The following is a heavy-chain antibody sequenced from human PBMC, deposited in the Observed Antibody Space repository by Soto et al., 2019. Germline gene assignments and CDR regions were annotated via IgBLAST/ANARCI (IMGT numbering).Heavy chain of an antibody. CDR2: INPNSGGT. J-gene: IGHJ4*02. Sequence: RASVKVSCKASGYTFTGYYMHWVRQAPGQGLEWMGWINPNSGGTNYAQKFQGWVTMTRDTSISTAYMELSRLRSDDTAVYYCARAVYSSSSDFDYWGQGTLVTVSS. CDR3: ARAVYSSSSDFDY. CDR1: GYTFTGYY. V-gene: IGHV1-2*04. D-gene: IGHD6-6*01.